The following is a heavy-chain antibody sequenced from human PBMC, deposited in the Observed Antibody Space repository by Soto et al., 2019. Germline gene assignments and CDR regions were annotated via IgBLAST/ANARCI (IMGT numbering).Heavy chain of an antibody. CDR1: DFTFSNAW. J-gene: IGHJ4*02. D-gene: IGHD1-26*01. CDR3: TTAIVGATSQHFDY. CDR2: IKSKTHGGTT. Sequence: PGGSLRLSCAASDFTFSNAWINWVRQAPGKGLEWVGRIKSKTHGGTTDFAAPVKGRFAISRDDSKNTLYLQMNSLKTEDTAVYYCTTAIVGATSQHFDYWGQGTLVTVSS. V-gene: IGHV3-15*07.